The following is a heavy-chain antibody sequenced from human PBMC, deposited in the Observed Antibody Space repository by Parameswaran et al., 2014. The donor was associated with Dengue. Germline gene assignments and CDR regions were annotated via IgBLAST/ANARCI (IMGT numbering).Heavy chain of an antibody. J-gene: IGHJ4*02. CDR1: GFTFSSYA. Sequence: GESLKISCAASGFTFSSYAMSWVRQAPGKGLEWVSAISGSGGSTYYADSVKGRFTISRDNSKNTLYLQMNSLRAEDTAVYYCAKDERWLHKKFDYWGQGTLVTVSS. V-gene: IGHV3-23*01. D-gene: IGHD5-24*01. CDR3: AKDERWLHKKFDY. CDR2: ISGSGGST.